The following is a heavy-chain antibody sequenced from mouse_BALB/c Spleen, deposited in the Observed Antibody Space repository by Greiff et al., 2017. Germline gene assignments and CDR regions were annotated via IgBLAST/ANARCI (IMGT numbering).Heavy chain of an antibody. J-gene: IGHJ3*01. CDR1: GYSITSDYA. CDR2: ISYSGST. Sequence: EVKLQESGPGLVKPSQSLSLTCTVTGYSITSDYAWNWIRQFPGNKLEWMGYISYSGSTSYNPSLKSRISITRDTSKNQFFLQLNSVTTEDTATYYCARRRDYDWFAYWGQGTLVTVSA. D-gene: IGHD2-4*01. V-gene: IGHV3-2*02. CDR3: ARRRDYDWFAY.